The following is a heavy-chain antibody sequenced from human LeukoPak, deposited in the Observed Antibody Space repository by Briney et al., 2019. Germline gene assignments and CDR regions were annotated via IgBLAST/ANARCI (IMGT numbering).Heavy chain of an antibody. J-gene: IGHJ3*02. CDR2: INAGNGNT. CDR1: GYTFTSYA. V-gene: IGHV1-3*01. Sequence: ASVKVSCKASGYTFTSYAMHWVRQAPGQRLEWMGWINAGNGNTKYSQKFRGRVTITRDTSASTAYMELSSLRSEDTAVYYCARDGDYDAFDIWGQGTMVTVSS. D-gene: IGHD4-17*01. CDR3: ARDGDYDAFDI.